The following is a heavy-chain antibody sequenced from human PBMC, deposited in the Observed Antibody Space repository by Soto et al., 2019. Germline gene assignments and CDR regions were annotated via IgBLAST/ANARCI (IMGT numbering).Heavy chain of an antibody. CDR3: ARDLLTHYYDSIAV. V-gene: IGHV3-30-3*01. CDR1: GFTFSSYA. D-gene: IGHD3-22*01. CDR2: ISYDGSNK. Sequence: PGGSLRLSCAASGFTFSSYAMHWVRQAPGKGLEWVAVISYDGSNKYYADSVKGRFTISRDNSKNTLYLQMNSLRAEDTAVYYCARDLLTHYYDSIAVWGQGTTVTVSS. J-gene: IGHJ6*02.